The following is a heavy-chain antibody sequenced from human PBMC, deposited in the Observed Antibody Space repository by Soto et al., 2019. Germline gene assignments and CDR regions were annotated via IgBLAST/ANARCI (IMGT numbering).Heavy chain of an antibody. CDR1: GYTFTSYA. Sequence: QVQLVQSGAEVKKPGASVKVSCKASGYTFTSYAMHWVSQAPGQRLEWMGWINAGNGNTKYSQKFQGRVTITRDTSYSTADMELCISRSVDAAVYYYAREKPIPRLRGVIITFNYGMDVWGKGTTVTVSS. CDR3: AREKPIPRLRGVIITFNYGMDV. J-gene: IGHJ6*04. CDR2: INAGNGNT. D-gene: IGHD3-10*01. V-gene: IGHV1-3*01.